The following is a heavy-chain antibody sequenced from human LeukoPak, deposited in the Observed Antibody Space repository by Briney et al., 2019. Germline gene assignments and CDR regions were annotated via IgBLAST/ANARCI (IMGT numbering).Heavy chain of an antibody. CDR1: GGSISSYY. D-gene: IGHD3-3*01. V-gene: IGHV4-59*12. J-gene: IGHJ4*02. Sequence: PSETLSLTCTVSGGSISSYYWSWIRQPPGKGLEWIGYIYHSGSTYYNPSLKSRVTISVDRSKNQFSLKLGSVTAADTAVYYCARGRFLEPFDYWGQGTLVTVSS. CDR2: IYHSGST. CDR3: ARGRFLEPFDY.